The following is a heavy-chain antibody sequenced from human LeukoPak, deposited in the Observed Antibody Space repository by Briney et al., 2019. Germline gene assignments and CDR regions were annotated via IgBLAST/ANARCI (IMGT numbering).Heavy chain of an antibody. CDR2: ISSSSITI. J-gene: IGHJ4*02. Sequence: GGSLRLSCATSGFTFSNYGMNWVRQAPGKGLEWVSYISSSSITIYYADSVKGRFTISRDNAKNSLYLQMNSLRAEDTAVYYCARSLITSGYYSSGYWGQGTLVTVSS. CDR1: GFTFSNYG. CDR3: ARSLITSGYYSSGY. V-gene: IGHV3-48*04. D-gene: IGHD3-22*01.